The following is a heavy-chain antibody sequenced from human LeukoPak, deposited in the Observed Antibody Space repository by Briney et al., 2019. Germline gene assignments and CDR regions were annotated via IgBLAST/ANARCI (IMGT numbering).Heavy chain of an antibody. Sequence: PAESLSLSCAASGFTFSSYSMSWVRQAPGKGLEWVSAISGSGGSTYYADSVKGRFTISRVNSKSTLSLQMNSLSADGTAVYYWAKVGLAVVAANRGEDAFDIWGQGTMLTVSS. D-gene: IGHD2-15*01. V-gene: IGHV3-23*01. CDR1: GFTFSSYS. CDR3: AKVGLAVVAANRGEDAFDI. J-gene: IGHJ3*02. CDR2: ISGSGGST.